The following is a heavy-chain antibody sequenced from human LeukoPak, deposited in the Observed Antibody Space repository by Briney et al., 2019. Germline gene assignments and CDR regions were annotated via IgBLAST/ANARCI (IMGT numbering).Heavy chain of an antibody. J-gene: IGHJ4*02. CDR3: ARGRVAAAGTRKVFGY. CDR1: GGSFSGYY. Sequence: SETLSLTCAVYGGSFSGYYWTWIRQPPGKGLEWIGEINHSGSTNYNPSLKSRVTISVDTSKNQFSLKLSSVTAAHTAVYYCARGRVAAAGTRKVFGYWGQGTLVTVSS. V-gene: IGHV4-34*01. CDR2: INHSGST. D-gene: IGHD6-13*01.